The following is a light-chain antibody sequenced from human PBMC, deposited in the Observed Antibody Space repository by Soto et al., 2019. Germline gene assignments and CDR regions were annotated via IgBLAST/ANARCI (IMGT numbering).Light chain of an antibody. V-gene: IGKV4-1*01. CDR2: WAS. Sequence: DIVMTQSPDSLAVSLGERATINCKSSQSVLHSSNNKNYLAWYQQKAGQPPKLLIYWASTRESGVPDRFSGGGSGTDFTLTISSLQAEDVAVYYCQQYYSARTVGQGTKVDSK. J-gene: IGKJ1*01. CDR3: QQYYSART. CDR1: QSVLHSSNNKNY.